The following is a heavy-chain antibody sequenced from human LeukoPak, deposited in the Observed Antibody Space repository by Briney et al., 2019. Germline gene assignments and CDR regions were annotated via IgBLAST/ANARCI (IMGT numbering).Heavy chain of an antibody. D-gene: IGHD6-13*01. V-gene: IGHV4-30-2*01. CDR1: GGSFSGYS. CDR3: ARGGAAAVYFDY. CDR2: IYHSGST. J-gene: IGHJ4*02. Sequence: SETLSLTCAVYGGSFSGYSWSWIRQPPGKGLEWIGYIYHSGSTYYNPSLKSRVTISVDRSKNQFSLKLSSVTAADTAVYYCARGGAAAVYFDYWGQGTLVTVSS.